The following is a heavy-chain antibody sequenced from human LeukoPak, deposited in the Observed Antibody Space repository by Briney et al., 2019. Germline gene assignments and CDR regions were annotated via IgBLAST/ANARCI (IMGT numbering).Heavy chain of an antibody. CDR2: IYSGGST. V-gene: IGHV3-53*01. CDR3: ARDRGHGEPGYSSSRVPFGAFDI. Sequence: GGSLRLSCAASGFTFSSNYMSWVRQAPGKGLEWVSVIYSGGSTYYSDSVKGRFTISRDNSKNTLYLQMNSLRAEDTAVYYCARDRGHGEPGYSSSRVPFGAFDIWGQGTMVTVSS. CDR1: GFTFSSNY. D-gene: IGHD6-6*01. J-gene: IGHJ3*02.